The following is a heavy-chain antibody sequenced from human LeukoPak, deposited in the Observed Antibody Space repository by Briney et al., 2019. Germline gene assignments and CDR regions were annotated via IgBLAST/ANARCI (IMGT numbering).Heavy chain of an antibody. V-gene: IGHV4-4*07. CDR2: IYDTGDT. Sequence: PSETLSLTCTVSGASVSCESWTWIRQPAGKGLEWIGYIYDTGDTTYNPSLQSRLTMSVDTSKNQFSLKLTSVTAADTAVYYCARNGFRTYCGTGCYSDYMDVWGKGATVTVSS. CDR1: GASVSCES. D-gene: IGHD2-21*02. J-gene: IGHJ6*03. CDR3: ARNGFRTYCGTGCYSDYMDV.